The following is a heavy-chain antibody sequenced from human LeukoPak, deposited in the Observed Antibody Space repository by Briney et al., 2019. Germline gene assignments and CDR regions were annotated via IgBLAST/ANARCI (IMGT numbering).Heavy chain of an antibody. V-gene: IGHV1-18*04. J-gene: IGHJ4*02. CDR1: GYTFTSYG. CDR3: ARHSGSGWQALGY. D-gene: IGHD6-19*01. CDR2: ISAYNGNT. Sequence: ASVKVSCKASGYTFTSYGISWVRQAPGQGLEWMGWISAYNGNTNYAQKFQDRVTMTTDTSTTTAYMELRSLESDDTDVYYCARHSGSGWQALGYGGQGTLVTVSS.